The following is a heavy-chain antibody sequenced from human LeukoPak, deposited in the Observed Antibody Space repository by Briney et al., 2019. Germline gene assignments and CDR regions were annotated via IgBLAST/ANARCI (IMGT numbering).Heavy chain of an antibody. D-gene: IGHD6-19*01. V-gene: IGHV3-48*04. J-gene: IGHJ4*02. CDR2: ITFNSETI. Sequence: GGSLRLSCVTSGFTFRSYSMNWVRQAPGKGLEWLSYITFNSETIYYADSVKGRFTISRDNAINSLYLQMNSLRVEDTAVYYCATRRYSSGFDYWGQGTLVTVSS. CDR3: ATRRYSSGFDY. CDR1: GFTFRSYS.